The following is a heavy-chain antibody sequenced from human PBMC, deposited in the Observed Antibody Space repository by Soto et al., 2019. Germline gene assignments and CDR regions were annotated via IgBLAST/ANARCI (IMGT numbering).Heavy chain of an antibody. V-gene: IGHV3-23*01. CDR3: AKDSKHYYDSSGYYPIFDY. D-gene: IGHD3-22*01. CDR2: ISGSGGST. J-gene: IGHJ4*02. Sequence: GGSLRLSCAASGFTFSSYAMSWVRQAPGKGLEWVSAISGSGGSTYYADSVKGRFTISRDNSKNTLYLQMNSLRAEDTAVYYCAKDSKHYYDSSGYYPIFDYWGQGTLVTVSS. CDR1: GFTFSSYA.